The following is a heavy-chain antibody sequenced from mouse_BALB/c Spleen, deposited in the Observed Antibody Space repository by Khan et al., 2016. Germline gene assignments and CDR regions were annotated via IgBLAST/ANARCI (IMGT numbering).Heavy chain of an antibody. CDR2: IDPANGNT. D-gene: IGHD3-3*01. Sequence: VQLKQSGAELVKPGASVKLSCTASGFNIKDTYMHWVKQRPEQGLEWIGRIDPANGNTKYDPKFPGKVTITAATSSNTAYLQLNSRTSEDTAVYYCARGDPYYPMDYWGQGTSVTVSS. CDR1: GFNIKDTY. J-gene: IGHJ4*01. CDR3: ARGDPYYPMDY. V-gene: IGHV14-3*02.